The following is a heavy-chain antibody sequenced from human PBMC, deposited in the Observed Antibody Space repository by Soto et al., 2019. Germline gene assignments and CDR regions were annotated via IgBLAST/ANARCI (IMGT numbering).Heavy chain of an antibody. J-gene: IGHJ3*02. V-gene: IGHV1-18*01. CDR1: GYTFTSYG. Sequence: ASVKVSCKASGYTFTSYGISWVRQAPGQGXERMGWISAYNGNTNYAQKLQGRVTMTTDTSTSTAYMELRSLRSDDTAVYYCARDLQGLGYYDSSGYRDAFDIWGQGTMVTVSS. CDR2: ISAYNGNT. D-gene: IGHD3-22*01. CDR3: ARDLQGLGYYDSSGYRDAFDI.